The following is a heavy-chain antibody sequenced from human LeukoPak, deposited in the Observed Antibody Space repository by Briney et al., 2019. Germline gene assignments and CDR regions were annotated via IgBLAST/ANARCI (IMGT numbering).Heavy chain of an antibody. V-gene: IGHV3-23*01. CDR3: AKVSVERLPIHYFDN. D-gene: IGHD3-3*01. CDR1: GFTFSSYA. J-gene: IGHJ4*02. CDR2: ISGNADST. Sequence: PGGSLRLSCAASGFTFSSYAMSWVRQAPGKGLEWVSTISGNADSTYYADSVKGRFTISRDNSKNTLYLQMNSLRAEDTAVYYCAKVSVERLPIHYFDNWGQGTLVTVSS.